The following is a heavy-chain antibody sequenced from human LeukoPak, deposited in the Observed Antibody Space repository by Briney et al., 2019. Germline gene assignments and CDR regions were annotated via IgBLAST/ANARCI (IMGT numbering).Heavy chain of an antibody. J-gene: IGHJ6*02. V-gene: IGHV1-8*01. CDR1: GYTFTSYD. Sequence: ASVKVSCKASGYTFTSYDINWVRQATGQGLEWMGWMNPNSGNTGYAQKFQGRVTMTRNTSISTAYMELSSLRSEDTAVYSCARDRKRGSGTIRGYYYYGMDVWGQGTTVTVSS. CDR3: ARDRKRGSGTIRGYYYYGMDV. D-gene: IGHD3-10*01. CDR2: MNPNSGNT.